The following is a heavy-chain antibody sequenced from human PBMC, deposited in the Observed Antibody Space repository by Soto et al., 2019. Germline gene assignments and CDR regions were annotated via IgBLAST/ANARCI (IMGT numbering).Heavy chain of an antibody. J-gene: IGHJ5*02. Sequence: EVQLVESGGGLVQPGGSLRLSCEACGFRFSSYEMNWVRQAPGKGLEWVSYISTGGGAIHYADSVKGRFTVSRDNAKSSLYLQMNSLRAEDTALYYCARDIGGGNWFDPWGQGTLVTVSS. D-gene: IGHD1-26*01. V-gene: IGHV3-48*03. CDR3: ARDIGGGNWFDP. CDR2: ISTGGGAI. CDR1: GFRFSSYE.